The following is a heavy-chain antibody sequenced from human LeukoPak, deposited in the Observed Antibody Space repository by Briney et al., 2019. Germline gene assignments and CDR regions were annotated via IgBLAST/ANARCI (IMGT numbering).Heavy chain of an antibody. J-gene: IGHJ6*02. D-gene: IGHD2-2*01. Sequence: PSETLSLTCTVSGGSISSYYWSWIRQPPGKGLEWIGYIYYSGSTNYNPSLKSRVTISVDTSKNQFSLKLSSVTAADTAVYYCARRGGVPAALGGMDVWGQGTTVTVS. CDR2: IYYSGST. CDR1: GGSISSYY. CDR3: ARRGGVPAALGGMDV. V-gene: IGHV4-59*08.